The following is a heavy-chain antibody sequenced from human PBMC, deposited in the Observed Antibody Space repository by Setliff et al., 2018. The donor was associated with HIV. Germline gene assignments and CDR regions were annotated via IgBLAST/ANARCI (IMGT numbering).Heavy chain of an antibody. V-gene: IGHV3-7*01. CDR2: INQDGSVT. Sequence: HPGGSLRLSCVASGFTFSTYWMSWVRQAPGKGLEFVANINQDGSVTNYVDSVKGRFTISKDNAKNKLFLQMNSLRAEDTAVYYCARGVGTWGWNEDCGGDCYSAPIDYWGQGSLVTVSS. D-gene: IGHD2-21*02. CDR1: GFTFSTYW. J-gene: IGHJ4*02. CDR3: ARGVGTWGWNEDCGGDCYSAPIDY.